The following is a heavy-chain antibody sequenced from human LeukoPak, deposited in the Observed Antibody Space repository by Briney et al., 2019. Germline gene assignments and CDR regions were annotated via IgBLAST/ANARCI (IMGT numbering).Heavy chain of an antibody. J-gene: IGHJ4*02. CDR2: IDSDGRNI. D-gene: IGHD6-19*01. CDR1: GFTFSSHW. Sequence: GGSLRLSCAASGFTFSSHWMHWVRHVPGKGLVWVAQIDSDGRNINYADSVKGRFTISRDNGKNTLYLRMNSLRVEDTAVYFCAGIRSGGWRDYWGQGTVVTVSS. CDR3: AGIRSGGWRDY. V-gene: IGHV3-74*01.